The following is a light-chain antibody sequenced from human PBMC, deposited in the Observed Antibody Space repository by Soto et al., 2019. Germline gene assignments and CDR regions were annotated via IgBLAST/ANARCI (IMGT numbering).Light chain of an antibody. Sequence: QSVLTQPASVSGSPGQSITISCTGTSSDVGGYHYVSWYQQYPGKAPKVMIYDVSNRPSGVSNRFSGSKSGTTASLTISGLQAEDEADYYCSSYTSSSTYVFGNGTKVTVL. CDR2: DVS. CDR3: SSYTSSSTYV. CDR1: SSDVGGYHY. V-gene: IGLV2-14*01. J-gene: IGLJ1*01.